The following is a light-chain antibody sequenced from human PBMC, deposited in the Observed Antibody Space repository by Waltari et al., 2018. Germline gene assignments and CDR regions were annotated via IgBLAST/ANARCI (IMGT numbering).Light chain of an antibody. CDR1: SSDGGSYNL. Sequence: QSALTQPASVSGSPGQSITISCTGTSSDGGSYNLVSWYQQHPGKAPKLMIYEGSKRPSVVSNRFLGSKSGNTASLTISGLQAEDEADYYCCSYAGSSTFVVFGGGTKLTVL. CDR3: CSYAGSSTFVV. J-gene: IGLJ2*01. V-gene: IGLV2-23*03. CDR2: EGS.